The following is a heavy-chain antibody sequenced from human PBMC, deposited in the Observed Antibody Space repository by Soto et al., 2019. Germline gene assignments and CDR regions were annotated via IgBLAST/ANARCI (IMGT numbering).Heavy chain of an antibody. Sequence: SLRLSCAASGFTFDDYAMHWVRQAPGKGLEWVSGISWNSGSIGYADSVKGRFTISRDNAKNSLYLQMNSLRAEDTALYYCASRYLEYCFSSACSAPYDEWGQGALVTVSS. V-gene: IGHV3-9*01. D-gene: IGHD2-2*01. CDR2: ISWNSGSI. CDR3: ASRYLEYCFSSACSAPYDE. J-gene: IGHJ4*02. CDR1: GFTFDDYA.